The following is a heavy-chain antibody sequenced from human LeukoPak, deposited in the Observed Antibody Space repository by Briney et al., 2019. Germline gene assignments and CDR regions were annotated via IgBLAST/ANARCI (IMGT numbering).Heavy chain of an antibody. D-gene: IGHD5-18*01. CDR2: IIPIFGTA. CDR1: GGTFSSYA. J-gene: IGHJ4*02. CDR3: ARAINRIQLWFGIFDY. V-gene: IGHV1-69*13. Sequence: GASVKVSCKASGGTFSSYAISWVRQAPGQGLEWMGGIIPIFGTANYAQKFQGRVTITADESTSTAYMELSSLRSDDTAVYYCARAINRIQLWFGIFDYWGQGTLVTVSS.